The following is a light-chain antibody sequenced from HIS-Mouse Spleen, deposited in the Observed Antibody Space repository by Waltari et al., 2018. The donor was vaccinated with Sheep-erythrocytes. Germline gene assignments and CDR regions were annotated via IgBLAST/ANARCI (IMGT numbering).Light chain of an antibody. CDR3: CSYAGSYNHV. CDR2: DVS. V-gene: IGLV2-11*01. J-gene: IGLJ1*01. Sequence: QSALTQPRSVSGSPGQSVTIPCTGPSSDAGGYNYVSWYQQHPGKAPKLMIYDVSKRPSGVPDRFSGSKSGNTASLTISGLQAEDEADYYCCSYAGSYNHVFATGTKVTVL. CDR1: SSDAGGYNY.